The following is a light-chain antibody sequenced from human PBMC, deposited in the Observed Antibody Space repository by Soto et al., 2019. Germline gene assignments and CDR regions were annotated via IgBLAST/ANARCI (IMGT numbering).Light chain of an antibody. J-gene: IGKJ3*01. CDR1: QSVSSSY. CDR3: QQSGSSPLT. CDR2: GVS. V-gene: IGKV3-20*01. Sequence: EIVLTQSPGTLSLSPGERATLSCRASQSVSSSYLAWYQQKPGQAPRLLIYGVSSRVTGIPDRFSGSGSGADFTLTISRLEPEDFAVYYCQQSGSSPLTFGPGTKVDIK.